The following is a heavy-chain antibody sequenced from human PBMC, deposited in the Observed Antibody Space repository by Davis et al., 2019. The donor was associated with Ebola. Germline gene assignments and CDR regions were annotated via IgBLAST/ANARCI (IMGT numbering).Heavy chain of an antibody. J-gene: IGHJ4*02. Sequence: GGSLRLSCAASGFTFDSFWMSWVRQAPGKGLEWVANIYRDGSEKYYADSVKGRFTISRDSSKNTLYLQLNSLRPEDTAVYYCAKGGGTAHFDSWGQGTLVTVSS. D-gene: IGHD3-16*01. CDR2: IYRDGSEK. CDR1: GFTFDSFW. CDR3: AKGGGTAHFDS. V-gene: IGHV3-7*01.